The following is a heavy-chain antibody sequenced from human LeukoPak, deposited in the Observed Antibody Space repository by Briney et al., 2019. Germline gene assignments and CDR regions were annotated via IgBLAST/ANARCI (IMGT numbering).Heavy chain of an antibody. CDR3: ARDSLDYYGSGSYDY. V-gene: IGHV3-74*01. D-gene: IGHD3-10*01. Sequence: GGSLRLSCAASGFTFSSYWMHWVRQAPGKGLVWVSRINSDGSSTSYADSVKGRFTISRDNAKNTLYLQMNSLRAEDTAVYYCARDSLDYYGSGSYDYWGQGTLVTVSS. CDR1: GFTFSSYW. CDR2: INSDGSST. J-gene: IGHJ4*02.